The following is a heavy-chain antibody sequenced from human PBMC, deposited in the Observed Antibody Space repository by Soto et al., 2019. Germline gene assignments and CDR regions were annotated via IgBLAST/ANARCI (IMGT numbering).Heavy chain of an antibody. CDR3: PRVPIAATPVDP. D-gene: IGHD6-13*01. J-gene: IGHJ5*02. Sequence: QVQLVQSGAEVKKPGASVKVSCRASGNTITGYYMHWVRQAPGQGLEWMGWINPDSGDTKYAQRFQSRETMTRDTAINTAYMDLNRLRSDDTAVYYCPRVPIAATPVDPWGQGSLVIVSS. V-gene: IGHV1-2*02. CDR2: INPDSGDT. CDR1: GNTITGYY.